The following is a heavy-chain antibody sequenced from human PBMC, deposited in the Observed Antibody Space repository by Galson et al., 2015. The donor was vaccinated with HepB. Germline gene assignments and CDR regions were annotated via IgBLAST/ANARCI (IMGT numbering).Heavy chain of an antibody. CDR1: GFTFSSYA. D-gene: IGHD1-26*01. CDR2: ISYDGSNK. Sequence: LRLSCAASGFTFSSYAMHWVRQAPGKGLEWVAVISYDGSNKYYADSVKGRFTISRDNSKNTLYLQMNSLRAEDTAVYYCARGEGIIVGATPEDYWGQGTLVTVSS. J-gene: IGHJ4*02. V-gene: IGHV3-30*04. CDR3: ARGEGIIVGATPEDY.